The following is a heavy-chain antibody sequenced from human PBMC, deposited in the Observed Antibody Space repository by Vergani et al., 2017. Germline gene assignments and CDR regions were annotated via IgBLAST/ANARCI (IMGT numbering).Heavy chain of an antibody. J-gene: IGHJ5*02. CDR1: GGTFSSYA. CDR2: IIPTFGTA. Sequence: QVQLVQSGAEVKKPGSSVKVSCKASGGTFSSYAISWVRQAPGQGLEWMGRIIPTFGTANYAQKFQGRVTITADESTSTAYMELSSLRSEDTAVYYCARDAAYCGGDCSPNWFDPWGQGTLVTVSS. V-gene: IGHV1-69*13. D-gene: IGHD2-21*02. CDR3: ARDAAYCGGDCSPNWFDP.